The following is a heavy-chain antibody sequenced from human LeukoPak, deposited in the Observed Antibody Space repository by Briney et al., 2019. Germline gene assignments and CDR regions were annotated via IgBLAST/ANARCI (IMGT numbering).Heavy chain of an antibody. V-gene: IGHV4-61*02. Sequence: PSETLSLTCNVSGGSISSGSHFWNWFRQPAGRTLEWIGRMSTRGDTNYNPSLRSRVTRSVDTSKNQFYLKLSSVTAADTAVYYCARAPHYYDSSGYYPTYYYYYMDVWGKGTTVTVSS. CDR3: ARAPHYYDSSGYYPTYYYYYMDV. CDR2: MSTRGDT. D-gene: IGHD3-22*01. CDR1: GGSISSGSHF. J-gene: IGHJ6*03.